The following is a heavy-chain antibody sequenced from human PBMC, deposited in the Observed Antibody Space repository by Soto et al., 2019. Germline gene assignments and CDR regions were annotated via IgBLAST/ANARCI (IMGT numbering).Heavy chain of an antibody. J-gene: IGHJ4*02. CDR2: IYEGGRT. Sequence: PSEPMSLTCTVSVSAVSNADWSWSCIRQTPGKGLEWIGHIYEGGRTYSNPSLMSRATISLDTSKNLFSLNLKSVTAADTAVYYCTRGPSGDKVDFWGQGLLVTVSS. CDR3: TRGPSGDKVDF. D-gene: IGHD7-27*01. V-gene: IGHV4-30-4*08. CDR1: VSAVSNADWS.